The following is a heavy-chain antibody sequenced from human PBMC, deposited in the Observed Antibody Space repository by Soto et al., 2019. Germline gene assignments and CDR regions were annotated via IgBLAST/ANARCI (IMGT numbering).Heavy chain of an antibody. V-gene: IGHV4-39*07. J-gene: IGHJ4*02. Sequence: PSETLSLTCTVSGGSISSSSCYWGWIRQPPGKGLEWIGSIYYSGSTYYNPSLKSRVTISVDTSKNQFSLKLSSVTAADTAVYYCARLQNSGSYWMSRYFDYWGQGTLVTVSS. D-gene: IGHD1-26*01. CDR2: IYYSGST. CDR3: ARLQNSGSYWMSRYFDY. CDR1: GGSISSSSCY.